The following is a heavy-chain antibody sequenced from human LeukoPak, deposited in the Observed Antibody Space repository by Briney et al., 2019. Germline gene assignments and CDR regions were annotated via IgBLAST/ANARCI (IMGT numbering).Heavy chain of an antibody. V-gene: IGHV3-21*01. CDR1: GFTFSTYA. CDR3: ARLRNVGGNPHPFNV. J-gene: IGHJ3*01. D-gene: IGHD4-23*01. CDR2: ITSTGRYI. Sequence: GGSLRLSCAASGFTFSTYAMSWVRQAPGKGLERVSSITSTGRYIFYADSLKGRFTISRDNAKKSLYLQMNSLRAEDTAVYYCARLRNVGGNPHPFNVWGQGTTVTVSS.